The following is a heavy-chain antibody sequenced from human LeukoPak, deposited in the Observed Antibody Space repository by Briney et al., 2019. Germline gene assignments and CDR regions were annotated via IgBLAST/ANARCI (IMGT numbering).Heavy chain of an antibody. Sequence: ASVKVSCKASGFTFTNYNMHWVRQAPGQGLEWMGIINPSGGSTSYAQKFQGRVTMTRDMSTSTVYMELSSLRSEDTAVYYCARDMYYYDSSGSDYWGQGTLVTVSS. CDR1: GFTFTNYN. V-gene: IGHV1-46*01. CDR3: ARDMYYYDSSGSDY. J-gene: IGHJ4*02. D-gene: IGHD3-22*01. CDR2: INPSGGST.